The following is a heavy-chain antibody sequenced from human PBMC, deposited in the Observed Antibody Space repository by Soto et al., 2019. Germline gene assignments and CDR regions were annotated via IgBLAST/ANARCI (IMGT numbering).Heavy chain of an antibody. CDR1: GGSVSSGGNY. D-gene: IGHD6-6*01. Sequence: QLQLQESGAGLVKPSETLSLTCAVSGGSVSSGGNYWGWIRQSPGQGLEWIGSVQDTGTTYYNPSRASRGTISVDTSKSRFTRIVNAETAADTAVYYCARVLSSPSASGDWGQGTLVTVSS. V-gene: IGHV4-39*01. CDR3: ARVLSSPSASGD. CDR2: VQDTGTT. J-gene: IGHJ4*02.